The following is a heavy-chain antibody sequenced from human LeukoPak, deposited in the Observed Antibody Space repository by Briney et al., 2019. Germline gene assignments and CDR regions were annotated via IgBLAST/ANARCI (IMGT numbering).Heavy chain of an antibody. D-gene: IGHD3-16*01. V-gene: IGHV3-48*03. Sequence: PGRSLRLSCAASGFTFSSYEMNWVRQAPGKGLEWVSYISSSGSTIYYADSVKGRFTISRDNAKNSLFLQMNSLRAEDTAVYYCARPRPGWSSVMPYFDYWGQGTLVTVSS. CDR1: GFTFSSYE. J-gene: IGHJ4*02. CDR3: ARPRPGWSSVMPYFDY. CDR2: ISSSGSTI.